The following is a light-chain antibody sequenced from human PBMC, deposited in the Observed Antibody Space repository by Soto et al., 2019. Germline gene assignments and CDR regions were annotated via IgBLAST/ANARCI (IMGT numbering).Light chain of an antibody. CDR1: QSVSSN. Sequence: EIVMTQSPATLSVSPGERATLSCRASQSVSSNLAWYQQKPGQAPRLLIDGASTRATGIPARFSGSGSGTEFTLTISSLQSEDLAVYYCQKYNNWPGTFGPGTKVDIK. CDR3: QKYNNWPGT. V-gene: IGKV3-15*01. J-gene: IGKJ3*01. CDR2: GAS.